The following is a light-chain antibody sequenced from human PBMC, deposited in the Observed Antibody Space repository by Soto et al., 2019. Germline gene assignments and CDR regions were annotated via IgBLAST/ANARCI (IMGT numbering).Light chain of an antibody. CDR2: DAS. Sequence: IQMTQSPSTLSAAVGDSVTITCRASDTIATWLDWYQQKPGRAPKSLIYDASNLRSGVPSRFSGFGSGTEFHFTINILQPSDFATYYFQQYNNFPFIFGQGTRLELK. J-gene: IGKJ5*01. CDR1: DTIATW. CDR3: QQYNNFPFI. V-gene: IGKV1-5*01.